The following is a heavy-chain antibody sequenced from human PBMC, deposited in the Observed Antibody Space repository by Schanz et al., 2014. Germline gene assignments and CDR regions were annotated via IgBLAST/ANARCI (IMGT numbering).Heavy chain of an antibody. CDR1: GYTFTSDS. J-gene: IGHJ4*02. V-gene: IGHV1-46*03. CDR3: AGAFDSSGYYFDY. D-gene: IGHD3-22*01. Sequence: QGQLVQSGAEVKKPGASLKVSCKASGYTFTSDSMHWVRQAPGQGLEWMGMINPSGGSTTYAQKFQGRVTMTRDTSTSTVYMELSSLRSEDTAVYYCAGAFDSSGYYFDYWGQGTLVTVSS. CDR2: INPSGGST.